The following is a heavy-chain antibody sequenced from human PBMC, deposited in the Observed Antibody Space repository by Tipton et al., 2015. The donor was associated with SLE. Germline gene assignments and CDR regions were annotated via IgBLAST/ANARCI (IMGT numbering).Heavy chain of an antibody. CDR3: ARDHDFWRVGQNAFDI. Sequence: QLVQSGAEVKKPGASVKVSCKASGYTFISYDINWVRQATGQGLEWMGWMNPNSDNTGYAQKFQGRVTMTRNTSISTAYMELSSLRSEDTAVYYCARDHDFWRVGQNAFDIWGQGTMVTVSS. V-gene: IGHV1-8*01. CDR2: MNPNSDNT. CDR1: GYTFISYD. D-gene: IGHD3-3*01. J-gene: IGHJ3*02.